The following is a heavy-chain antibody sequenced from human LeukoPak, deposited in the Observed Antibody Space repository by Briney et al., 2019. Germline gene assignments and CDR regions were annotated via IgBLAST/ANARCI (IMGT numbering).Heavy chain of an antibody. CDR1: GGSFSGYY. D-gene: IGHD2-21*02. CDR2: INHSGST. Sequence: LETLSLTCAVYGGSFSGYYWSWIRQPPGKGLEWIGEINHSGSTNYNPSLKSRVTISVDTSKNQFSLKLSSVTAADTAVYYCARGGGVVTAIIRPFDYWGQGTLVTVSS. J-gene: IGHJ4*02. V-gene: IGHV4-34*01. CDR3: ARGGGVVTAIIRPFDY.